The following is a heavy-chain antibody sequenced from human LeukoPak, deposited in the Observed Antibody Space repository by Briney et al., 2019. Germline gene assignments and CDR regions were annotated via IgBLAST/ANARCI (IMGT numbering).Heavy chain of an antibody. CDR3: VRIRLGMSTRVFDI. Sequence: GGSLTLTCAASGFTLSDHHMDWVRQAPGQGLEWVGRIQNKANSYSTEYAASVKGRFTIPRDDSKNSLYLQMNSLKTEDAAVYYCVRIRLGMSTRVFDIWGQGTMVTVSS. CDR1: GFTLSDHH. CDR2: IQNKANSYST. J-gene: IGHJ3*02. D-gene: IGHD2-2*01. V-gene: IGHV3-72*01.